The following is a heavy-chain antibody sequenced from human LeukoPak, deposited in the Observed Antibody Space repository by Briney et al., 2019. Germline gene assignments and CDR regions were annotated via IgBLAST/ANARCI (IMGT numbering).Heavy chain of an antibody. CDR2: IYHSGST. D-gene: IGHD3-10*01. J-gene: IGHJ3*02. CDR3: ARRWYYYGSGSYYAFDI. Sequence: SETLSLTCTVSGYSISSGYYWGWIRQPPGKGLGWIGSIYHSGSTYYNPSLKSRVTISVDTSKNQFSLKLSSVTAADTAVYYCARRWYYYGSGSYYAFDIWGQGTMVTVSS. CDR1: GYSISSGYY. V-gene: IGHV4-38-2*02.